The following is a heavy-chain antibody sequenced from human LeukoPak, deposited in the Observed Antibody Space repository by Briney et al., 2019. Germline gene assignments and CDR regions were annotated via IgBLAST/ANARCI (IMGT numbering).Heavy chain of an antibody. V-gene: IGHV3-66*01. CDR3: ASGAAAGSFDY. D-gene: IGHD6-13*01. CDR1: EFIVSINY. Sequence: GGSLRLSCAASEFIVSINYMTWVRQAPGKGLEWVSLIYSRGDTKYADSVKGRFTISRDNSKNTLYLQMSSLRTEDTAVYYCASGAAAGSFDYWGQGTLVTVSS. J-gene: IGHJ4*02. CDR2: IYSRGDT.